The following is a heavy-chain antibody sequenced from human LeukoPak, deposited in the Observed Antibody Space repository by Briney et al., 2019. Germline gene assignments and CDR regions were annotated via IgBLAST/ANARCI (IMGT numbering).Heavy chain of an antibody. CDR1: GGSISSYY. Sequence: NPSETLSLSCTVSGGSISSYYWIWIRQPPGKGREWIAYIYYSGSTTYNPALKSRVTISLDTSKNQFSLKLSSVTAADTAVYYCARSGYCSGGSCYATGLFHYWGQGTPVTVSS. D-gene: IGHD2-15*01. J-gene: IGHJ4*02. CDR3: ARSGYCSGGSCYATGLFHY. V-gene: IGHV4-59*08. CDR2: IYYSGST.